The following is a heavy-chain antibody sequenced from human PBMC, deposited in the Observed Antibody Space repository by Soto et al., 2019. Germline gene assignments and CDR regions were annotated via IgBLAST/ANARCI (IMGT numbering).Heavy chain of an antibody. V-gene: IGHV4-34*01. CDR3: ARGRGPYGDQRRLYYFDY. J-gene: IGHJ4*02. CDR2: INHSGST. Sequence: QVQLQQWGAGLLKPSETLSLTCAVYGGSFSGYYWSWIRQPPGKGLEWIGQINHSGSTNYNPSLKSRLTISVDTSKNQFSLKLSSVTAADTAVYYCARGRGPYGDQRRLYYFDYWGQGTLVTVSS. D-gene: IGHD4-17*01. CDR1: GGSFSGYY.